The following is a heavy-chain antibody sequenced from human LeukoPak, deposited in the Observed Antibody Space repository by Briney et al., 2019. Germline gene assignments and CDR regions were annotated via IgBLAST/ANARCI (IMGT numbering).Heavy chain of an antibody. CDR2: IYHSGST. D-gene: IGHD3-3*01. Sequence: PSQTLSLTCTVSGGSISSGGYYWSWIRQPPGKGLEWIGYIYHSGSTYYNPSLKSRVTISVDRSKSQFSLKLSSVTAADTAVYYCARVLRRFLEWLGGIFDYWGQGTLVTVSS. CDR1: GGSISSGGYY. V-gene: IGHV4-30-2*01. CDR3: ARVLRRFLEWLGGIFDY. J-gene: IGHJ4*02.